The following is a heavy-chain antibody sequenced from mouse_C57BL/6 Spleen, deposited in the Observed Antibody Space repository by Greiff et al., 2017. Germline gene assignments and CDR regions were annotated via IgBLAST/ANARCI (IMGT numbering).Heavy chain of an antibody. CDR3: AEVNWDEYAMDD. CDR2: IYPGDGDT. V-gene: IGHV1-80*01. D-gene: IGHD4-1*01. CDR1: GYAFSSYW. J-gene: IGHJ4*01. Sequence: QVQLQQSGAELVKPGASVKISCKASGYAFSSYWMHWVKQRPGKGLEWIGQIYPGDGDTNYNGKFKGKATLTADTSSSTAYMQLSSLTSEDSAVDFCAEVNWDEYAMDDWGQGTSVTVSS.